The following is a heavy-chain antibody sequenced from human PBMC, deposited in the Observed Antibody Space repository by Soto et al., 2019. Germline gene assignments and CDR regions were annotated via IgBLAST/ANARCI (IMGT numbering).Heavy chain of an antibody. V-gene: IGHV4-39*01. D-gene: IGHD2-15*01. CDR2: IYYSGST. Sequence: QLQLQESGPGLVKPSETLSLTCTVSGGSISSSSYYWGWIRQPPGKGLEWIGSIYYSGSTYYNPSLKSRVTISVDTSKNQFSLKLSSVTAADTAVYYCARLGVVVAATQNDYWGQGTLVTVSS. CDR1: GGSISSSSYY. CDR3: ARLGVVVAATQNDY. J-gene: IGHJ4*02.